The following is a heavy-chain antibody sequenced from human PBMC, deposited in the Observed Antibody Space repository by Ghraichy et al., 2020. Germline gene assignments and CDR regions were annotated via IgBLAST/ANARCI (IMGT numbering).Heavy chain of an antibody. V-gene: IGHV4-4*07. J-gene: IGHJ4*02. CDR2: IYSSGST. Sequence: SETLSLTYTVSGGSISNYYWSWIRQPAVKGLEWIGRIYSSGSTKYNPSLESRVTMSVDASNNQFSLRLNSVTAADTAVYYCARTTVSSRAYYFDSWGQGTLVT. D-gene: IGHD4-17*01. CDR3: ARTTVSSRAYYFDS. CDR1: GGSISNYY.